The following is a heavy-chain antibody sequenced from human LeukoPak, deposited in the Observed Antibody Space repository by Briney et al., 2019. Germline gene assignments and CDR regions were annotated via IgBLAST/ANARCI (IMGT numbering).Heavy chain of an antibody. CDR3: ARDDGFCRGVACYGKFDY. D-gene: IGHD2-15*01. Sequence: GASVKVSCKASGYTFTGYYMHWVRQAPGQGRRWMGWINPNSGGTNYAQKFQGRVTMTRDTSISTAYMELSRLTSDDTAVYYCARDDGFCRGVACYGKFDYWGQGTLVTVSS. CDR1: GYTFTGYY. J-gene: IGHJ4*02. CDR2: INPNSGGT. V-gene: IGHV1-2*02.